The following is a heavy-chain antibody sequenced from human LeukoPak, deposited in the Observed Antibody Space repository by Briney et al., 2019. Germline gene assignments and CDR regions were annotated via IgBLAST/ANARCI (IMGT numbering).Heavy chain of an antibody. Sequence: SETLSLTCTVSGGSISSSSYYWGWIRQPPGKGLEWIGSIYYSGSTYYNPSLKSRVTISVDTSKNQFSLKLSSVTAADTAVYYCARTRGHSYGRTVYYYFDYWGQGTLVTVSS. CDR2: IYYSGST. CDR1: GGSISSSSYY. D-gene: IGHD5-18*01. V-gene: IGHV4-39*07. CDR3: ARTRGHSYGRTVYYYFDY. J-gene: IGHJ4*02.